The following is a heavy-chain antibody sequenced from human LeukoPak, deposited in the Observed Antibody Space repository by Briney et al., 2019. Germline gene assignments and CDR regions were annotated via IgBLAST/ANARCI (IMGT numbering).Heavy chain of an antibody. D-gene: IGHD2-21*02. J-gene: IGHJ5*02. CDR3: ARRRYCGGDCYSDVNWFDP. V-gene: IGHV5-51*01. CDR1: GYSFTSYW. CDR2: IYPGDSGT. Sequence: GESLKISCKGPGYSFTSYWIGWVRQMPGKGLEWMGIIYPGDSGTRYSPSFQGQVTISVDKSISTAYLQWSSLKASDTAMYYCARRRYCGGDCYSDVNWFDPWGQGTLVTVSS.